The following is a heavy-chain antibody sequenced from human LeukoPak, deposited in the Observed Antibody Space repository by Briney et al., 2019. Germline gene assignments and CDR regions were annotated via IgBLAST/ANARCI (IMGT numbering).Heavy chain of an antibody. CDR2: IYYSGST. CDR3: ARKVTRKGGDAFDI. CDR1: GDSISSYY. D-gene: IGHD2-21*02. Sequence: SETLSLTCTVSGDSISSYYWSWIRQPPGRGPEWIGYIYYSGSTNYNPSLKSRVTISIDTSKNQFSLKLSSVTAADTAVYYCARKVTRKGGDAFDIWGQRTMVTVSS. V-gene: IGHV4-59*01. J-gene: IGHJ3*02.